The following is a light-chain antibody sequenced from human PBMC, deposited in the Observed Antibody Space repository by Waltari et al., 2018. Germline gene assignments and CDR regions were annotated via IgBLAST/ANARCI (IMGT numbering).Light chain of an antibody. CDR2: GNT. J-gene: IGLJ2*01. V-gene: IGLV1-40*01. Sequence: QSVLTQPPSVSGAPGQRVPIPCPGSSSNIGAGDAVHWYQQVPGTAPKVLIFGNTNRPSRVPDRFSGSKSGTSASLAITGLQAEDEADYYCQSYDSSLSGVVFGGGTKLTVL. CDR1: SSNIGAGDA. CDR3: QSYDSSLSGVV.